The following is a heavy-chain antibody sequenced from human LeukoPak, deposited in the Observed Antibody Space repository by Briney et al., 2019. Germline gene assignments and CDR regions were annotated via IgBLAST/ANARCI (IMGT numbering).Heavy chain of an antibody. D-gene: IGHD5-18*01. CDR3: ARGIQLWFLSAGGFDY. CDR1: GYTFTSYG. V-gene: IGHV1-18*01. CDR2: ISAYNGNT. Sequence: ASVKVSCKASGYTFTSYGIIWVRQAPGQGLEWMGWISAYNGNTNYAQKLQGRVTMTTDTSTSTAYMELRSLRSDDTAVYYCARGIQLWFLSAGGFDYWGQGTLVTVSS. J-gene: IGHJ4*02.